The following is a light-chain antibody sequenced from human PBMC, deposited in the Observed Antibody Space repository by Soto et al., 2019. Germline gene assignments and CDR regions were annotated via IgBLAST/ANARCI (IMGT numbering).Light chain of an antibody. Sequence: QSVLTQPASVSGSPGQSITVSCTGTSSDVGGYNLVSWYQQHPGKAPKLIIYEVTKRPSGVSNRFSGSKSGNTASLTISGLQAEDEADYYCCSYAGSNTLVFGGGTKVTVL. CDR1: SSDVGGYNL. CDR3: CSYAGSNTLV. J-gene: IGLJ3*02. CDR2: EVT. V-gene: IGLV2-23*02.